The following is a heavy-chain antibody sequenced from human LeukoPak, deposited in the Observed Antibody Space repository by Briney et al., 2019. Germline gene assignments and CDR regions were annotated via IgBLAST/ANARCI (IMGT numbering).Heavy chain of an antibody. CDR2: IYTSGST. CDR3: ARGAQGCSSTSCYDWFDP. J-gene: IGHJ5*02. Sequence: SSETLSLTCTVSGGSISSYYWSWLRQPAGKGLEWIGRIYTSGSTNYNPSLKSRVTMSVDTSKNQFSLKLSSVTAADTAVYYCARGAQGCSSTSCYDWFDPWGQGTLVTVSS. D-gene: IGHD2-2*01. CDR1: GGSISSYY. V-gene: IGHV4-4*07.